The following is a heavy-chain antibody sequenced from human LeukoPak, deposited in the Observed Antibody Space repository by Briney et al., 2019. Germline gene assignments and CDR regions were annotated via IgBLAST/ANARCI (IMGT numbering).Heavy chain of an antibody. Sequence: GGSLRLSCAASGFTFDDYAMHWVRQAPGKGLEWVSGISWNSGSIGYADSVKGRFTISRDSSKNTVYLQMGSLRADDTAVYYCARVGGSGWYGYIDYWGPGTLVRVSS. V-gene: IGHV3-9*01. CDR3: ARVGGSGWYGYIDY. CDR2: ISWNSGSI. D-gene: IGHD6-19*01. J-gene: IGHJ4*02. CDR1: GFTFDDYA.